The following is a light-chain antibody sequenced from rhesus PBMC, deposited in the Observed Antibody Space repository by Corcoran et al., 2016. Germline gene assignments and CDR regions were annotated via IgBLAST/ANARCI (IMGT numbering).Light chain of an antibody. CDR3: QECDSAPFT. CDR2: AAS. V-gene: IGKV1-59*02. Sequence: AIQMNQSPSSLSASVGDTVTITCRASQSIGSNLAWYQQKPGKVPKLLIYAASTLQSEVPSRFSGNVTGTDFTLPISSLQPEDFSTYYLQECDSAPFTFGPGTKLDIK. J-gene: IGKJ3*01. CDR1: QSIGSN.